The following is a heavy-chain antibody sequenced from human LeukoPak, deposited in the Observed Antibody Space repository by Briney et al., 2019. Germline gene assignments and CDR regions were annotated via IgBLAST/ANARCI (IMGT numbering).Heavy chain of an antibody. D-gene: IGHD6-6*01. J-gene: IGHJ4*02. Sequence: PGGSLRLSCAASGFTFSSYAMSWVRQAPGKGLEWVSAISGSGGGTYYAHSVKGRFTISRDNAKNTLFLQMSSLRAEDTAVYYCAKVSGLIAARHYFDYWGQGTLVTVSS. CDR3: AKVSGLIAARHYFDY. CDR2: ISGSGGGT. CDR1: GFTFSSYA. V-gene: IGHV3-23*01.